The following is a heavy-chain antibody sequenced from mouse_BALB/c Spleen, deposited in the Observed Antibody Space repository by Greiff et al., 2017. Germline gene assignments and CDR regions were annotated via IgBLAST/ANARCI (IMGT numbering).Heavy chain of an antibody. D-gene: IGHD4-1*01. CDR3: ARGNWGYYAMDY. Sequence: EVMLVESGGGLVQPGGSRKLSCAASGFTFSSFGMHWVRQAPEKGLEWVAYISSGSSTIYYADTVKGRFTISRDNPKNTLFLQMTSLRSEDTAMYYCARGNWGYYAMDYWGQGTSVTVSS. CDR1: GFTFSSFG. CDR2: ISSGSSTI. V-gene: IGHV5-17*02. J-gene: IGHJ4*01.